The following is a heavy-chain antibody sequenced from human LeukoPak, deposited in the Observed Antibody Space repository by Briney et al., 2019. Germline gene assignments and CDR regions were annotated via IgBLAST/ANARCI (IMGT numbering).Heavy chain of an antibody. CDR1: RGTFSSYA. CDR3: ARDTAMAPEDYYYGMDV. CDR2: IIPIFGIA. D-gene: IGHD5-18*01. Sequence: SSVKVSCKASRGTFSSYAISWVRQAPGQELEWMGRIIPIFGIANYAQKFQGRVTLTADKSTSTAYMEPSRLRSEDTAVYYCARDTAMAPEDYYYGMDVWGQGTTVTVSS. J-gene: IGHJ6*02. V-gene: IGHV1-69*04.